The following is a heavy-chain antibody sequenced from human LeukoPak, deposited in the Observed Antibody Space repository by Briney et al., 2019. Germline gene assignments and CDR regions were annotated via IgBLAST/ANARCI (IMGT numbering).Heavy chain of an antibody. D-gene: IGHD2-2*01. CDR2: IYYSGST. V-gene: IGHV4-59*12. CDR1: GGSISSYY. CDR3: ARNRGWVVPAATYFDY. Sequence: SETLSLTCTVSGGSISSYYWSWIRQPPGKGLEWIGYIYYSGSTNYNPSLKSRVTISVDTSKNQFSLKLSSVTAADTAVYYCARNRGWVVPAATYFDYWGQGTLVTVSS. J-gene: IGHJ4*02.